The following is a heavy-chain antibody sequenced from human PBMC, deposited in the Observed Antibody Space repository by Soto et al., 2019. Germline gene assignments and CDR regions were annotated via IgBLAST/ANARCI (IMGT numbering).Heavy chain of an antibody. V-gene: IGHV5-51*01. CDR3: ERVAATRYYYYGMDV. Sequence: GESLKISCKGSGYSFTSYWIGWVRQMPGKGLEWMGIIYPGDSDTRYSPSFQGQVTISADKSISTAYLQWSSLKASDTAMYYCERVAATRYYYYGMDVWGQGTTVNVSS. CDR2: IYPGDSDT. CDR1: GYSFTSYW. D-gene: IGHD6-13*01. J-gene: IGHJ6*02.